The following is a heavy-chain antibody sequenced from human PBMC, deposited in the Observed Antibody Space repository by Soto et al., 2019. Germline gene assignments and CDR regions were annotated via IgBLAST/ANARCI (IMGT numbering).Heavy chain of an antibody. D-gene: IGHD2-2*01. Sequence: AETLSLTCTVSGGSISSDYYYWSWIRQPPRKGLDWIGYIYYSGSTNYNPSLKSRVTISVDTSKNQFSLKLSSVTAADTAVYYCARVKCSSTSCRRSAYNWFDPWGQGTLVTVSS. CDR3: ARVKCSSTSCRRSAYNWFDP. CDR1: GGSISSDYYY. J-gene: IGHJ5*02. V-gene: IGHV4-61*01. CDR2: IYYSGST.